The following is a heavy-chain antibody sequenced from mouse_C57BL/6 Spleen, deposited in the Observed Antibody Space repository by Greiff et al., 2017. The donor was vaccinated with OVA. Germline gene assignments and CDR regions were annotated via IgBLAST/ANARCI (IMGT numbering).Heavy chain of an antibody. D-gene: IGHD2-4*01. J-gene: IGHJ4*01. CDR2: IYPGDGDT. V-gene: IGHV1-80*01. CDR3: TRNGDYGYAMDY. CDR1: GYAFSSYW. Sequence: QVQLQQSGAALVKPGASVKISCKASGYAFSSYWMNWVKQRPGKGLEWFGQIYPGDGDTNYNGKFKGKATRTADKSSSTAYMQLSSLTSEDAAVYFCTRNGDYGYAMDYWGQGTSVTVSS.